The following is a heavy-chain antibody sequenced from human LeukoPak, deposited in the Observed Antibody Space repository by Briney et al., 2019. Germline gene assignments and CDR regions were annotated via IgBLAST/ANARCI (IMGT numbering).Heavy chain of an antibody. J-gene: IGHJ5*02. CDR2: IIPIFGSA. Sequence: SVKVSCKASGGTFSSYAISWVRQAPGQGLEWMGGIIPIFGSANYAQNFQGRVTITADESTTTAYMELSSLRSEDTAVYYCARVGDDIVAGGSWFDPWGQGTLVTVSS. V-gene: IGHV1-69*13. D-gene: IGHD5-12*01. CDR1: GGTFSSYA. CDR3: ARVGDDIVAGGSWFDP.